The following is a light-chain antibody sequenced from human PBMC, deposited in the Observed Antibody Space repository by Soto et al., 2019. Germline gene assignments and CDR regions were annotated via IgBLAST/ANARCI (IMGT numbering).Light chain of an antibody. V-gene: IGKV1D-13*01. CDR1: QGLNTN. J-gene: IGKJ3*01. CDR2: GAS. CDR3: QPSNYYFT. Sequence: AIQLTQSPSSLSASVGDRVTITCRASQGLNTNLAWYQQKPGKAPNLLIYGASNLQKGVPSRFSGNGSGTVFTPTISRLPPEARATYYYQPSNYYFTFGPGTKVDIK.